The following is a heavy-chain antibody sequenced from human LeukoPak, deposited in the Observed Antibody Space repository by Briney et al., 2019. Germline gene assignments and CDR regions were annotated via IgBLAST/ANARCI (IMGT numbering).Heavy chain of an antibody. CDR1: GYTFTSYG. J-gene: IGHJ6*02. V-gene: IGHV1-18*01. Sequence: ASVKVSCKASGYTFTSYGISWVRQAPGQGLEWMGLIITYNGNTNYAQKFQGRVTMSTDTSTNTAYMELSRLRSDDTAMYYCARERILRGNSYYGVDVWGQGTTVTVSS. D-gene: IGHD3-10*01. CDR2: IITYNGNT. CDR3: ARERILRGNSYYGVDV.